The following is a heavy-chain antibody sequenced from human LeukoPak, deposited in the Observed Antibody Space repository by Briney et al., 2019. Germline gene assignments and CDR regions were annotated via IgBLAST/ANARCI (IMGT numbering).Heavy chain of an antibody. CDR3: ARGRTFDN. CDR1: RGSISSYY. CDR2: IYDRRNT. J-gene: IGHJ4*02. V-gene: IGHV4-59*01. Sequence: SETLSLTCTVSRGSISSYYWSWIRQPPGRGLERIGNIYDRRNTKYNPSLKSRVTISVDTSKNQFSLRLSSVTAADPAVYYCARGRTFDNGGQGTLVTVSS.